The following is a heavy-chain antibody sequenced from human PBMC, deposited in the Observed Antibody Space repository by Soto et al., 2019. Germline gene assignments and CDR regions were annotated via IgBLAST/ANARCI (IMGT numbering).Heavy chain of an antibody. CDR1: GGSISSGGYY. D-gene: IGHD2-15*01. Sequence: QVQLQESGPGLVKPSQTLSLTCTVSGGSISSGGYYWSWIRQHPGKGLEWIGYIYYSGSTYYNPSLRSRVTIHVAPPKTRFPLKLSSVTAADTAVYYGAREVVVVSNGFAPGGQGTLVTVSS. CDR3: AREVVVVSNGFAP. V-gene: IGHV4-31*03. J-gene: IGHJ5*02. CDR2: IYYSGST.